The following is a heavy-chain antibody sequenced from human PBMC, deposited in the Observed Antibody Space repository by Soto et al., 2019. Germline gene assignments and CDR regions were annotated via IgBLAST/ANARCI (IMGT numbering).Heavy chain of an antibody. D-gene: IGHD3-22*01. J-gene: IGHJ4*02. CDR2: IYYSGST. CDR3: AREGSYYFDSRLDS. Sequence: SETLSLTCTVSGGSISSYYWSWIRQPPGKGLEWIGYIYYSGSTNYNPSLKSRVAMTSDTSTSTGYMELRSLRSEDTAVYYCAREGSYYFDSRLDSWGQGTLVTVSS. V-gene: IGHV4-59*01. CDR1: GGSISSYY.